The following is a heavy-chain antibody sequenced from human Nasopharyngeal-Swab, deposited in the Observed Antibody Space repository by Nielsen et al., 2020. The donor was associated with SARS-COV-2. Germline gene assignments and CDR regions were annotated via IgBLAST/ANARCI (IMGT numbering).Heavy chain of an antibody. D-gene: IGHD6-6*01. CDR2: ISYDGSNK. CDR1: GFTFSSYA. J-gene: IGHJ6*02. CDR3: ARDVYSSSSDGMDV. Sequence: GGSLRLSCAASGFTFSSYAMHWVRQAPGKGLEWVAVISYDGSNKYYADSVKGRFTISRDNSKNTLYLQMNSLRAEDTAVYYCARDVYSSSSDGMDVWGQGTTVTVSS. V-gene: IGHV3-30*04.